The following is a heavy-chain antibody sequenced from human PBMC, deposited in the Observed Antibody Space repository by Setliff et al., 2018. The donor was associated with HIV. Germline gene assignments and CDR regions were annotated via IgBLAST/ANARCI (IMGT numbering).Heavy chain of an antibody. CDR3: ARYVSDWFYIDS. CDR1: GYSISSGYY. J-gene: IGHJ4*02. Sequence: SETLSLTCTVSGYSISSGYYWSWIRQPAGKGLEWIGRMHTSGNTNYNPSLKSRVTMSVDTSKNQFSLRLSSVTAADTAVYYCARYVSDWFYIDSWGQGTLVTVSS. CDR2: MHTSGNT. V-gene: IGHV4-4*07. D-gene: IGHD3-9*01.